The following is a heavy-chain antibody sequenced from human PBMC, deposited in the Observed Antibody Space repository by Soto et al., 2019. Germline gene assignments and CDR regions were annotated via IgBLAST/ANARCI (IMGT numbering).Heavy chain of an antibody. CDR3: ARDSPPSDY. Sequence: QVQLVQSGAEVKKPGASVKVSCKASGYTFTSNAMHWVRQAPGQRLEWMGWINAGNGNRKYSQKFQGRVTITRDTSASTAYMELSSLRSEDTAVYYCARDSPPSDYWGQGTLVTVSS. CDR1: GYTFTSNA. CDR2: INAGNGNR. V-gene: IGHV1-3*01. J-gene: IGHJ4*02.